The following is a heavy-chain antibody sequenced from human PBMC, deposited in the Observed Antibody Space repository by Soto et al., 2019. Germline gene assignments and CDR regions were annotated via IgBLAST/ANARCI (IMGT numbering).Heavy chain of an antibody. J-gene: IGHJ4*02. CDR1: GGSISSSNW. D-gene: IGHD3-10*01. CDR2: IYHSGST. Sequence: QVQLQESGPGLVKPSGTLSLTCAVSGGSISSSNWWSWVRQPPGKGLEWIGKIYHSGSTNYNPYHNRRFTISVDKSKHKSYLQLSSVTAAETAVYYCARFYLVRGTIIRYFDYWGQGTLVTVSS. CDR3: ARFYLVRGTIIRYFDY. V-gene: IGHV4-4*02.